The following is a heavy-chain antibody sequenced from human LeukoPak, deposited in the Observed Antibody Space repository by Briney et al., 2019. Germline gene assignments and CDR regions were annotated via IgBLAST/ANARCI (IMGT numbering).Heavy chain of an antibody. CDR2: ISSSSSYR. CDR3: AKDRGWWTYFDY. V-gene: IGHV3-21*01. CDR1: GFTLSSYS. D-gene: IGHD6-19*01. J-gene: IGHJ4*02. Sequence: NPWGSLRLSCAASGFTLSSYSMNWVRQAPGKGLEWVSSISSSSSYRYYADSVKGRFTISRDNAKNSLYLQMNSLRAEDTAVYYCAKDRGWWTYFDYWGQGTLVTVSS.